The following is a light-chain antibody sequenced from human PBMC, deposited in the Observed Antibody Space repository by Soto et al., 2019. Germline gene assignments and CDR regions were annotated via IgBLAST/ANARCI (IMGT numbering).Light chain of an antibody. CDR3: QQSYSTPNT. Sequence: DIQMTQSPSSLSASIGERVTITFRASQSISSYLNWYQQKPGKAPKLLIYAASSLQSGVPSRFSGSGSGTDFTLTISSLQPEDFATYYCQQSYSTPNTFGQGTKVDI. CDR1: QSISSY. CDR2: AAS. J-gene: IGKJ1*01. V-gene: IGKV1-39*01.